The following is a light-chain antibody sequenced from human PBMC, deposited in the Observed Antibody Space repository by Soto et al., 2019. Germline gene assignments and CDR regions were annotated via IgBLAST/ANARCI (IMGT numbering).Light chain of an antibody. V-gene: IGKV1-27*01. CDR3: HKYNSALLT. Sequence: DIQMTQSPSSLSASVGDRVTITCRASQGIYNYLAWYQQKPGKAPKLLIYAASTLEAGVPSRFSGSGSGTDFTLTISSLQPEDVATYCCHKYNSALLTFGQGTRLEIK. CDR1: QGIYNY. CDR2: AAS. J-gene: IGKJ5*01.